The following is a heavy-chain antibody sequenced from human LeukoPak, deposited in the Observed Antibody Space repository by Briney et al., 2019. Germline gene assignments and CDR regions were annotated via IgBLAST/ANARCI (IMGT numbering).Heavy chain of an antibody. V-gene: IGHV4-59*08. J-gene: IGHJ4*02. D-gene: IGHD6-19*01. CDR1: GDSLSSHY. Sequence: SETLSLTCTVSGDSLSSHYWSWIRKPPGKGREWIGYIYGSGSTHYDPSLRSRVTISEDTSKNQFSLNLTSVTAADTAVYYCARNVGWYSHDSWGQGTLVTVSS. CDR3: ARNVGWYSHDS. CDR2: IYGSGST.